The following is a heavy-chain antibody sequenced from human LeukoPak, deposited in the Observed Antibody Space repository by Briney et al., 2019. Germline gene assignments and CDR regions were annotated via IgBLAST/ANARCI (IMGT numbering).Heavy chain of an antibody. Sequence: GGSLRLSCAASGFTFSSYAMSWVRQAPGKGLEWVSAISGSGGSTYYADSVKGRFTISRDNSKNTLYLQMNSLRAEDTAVYYCAKDTLFSGGYSYGYDPSYFDHWGQGTLVTVSS. CDR3: AKDTLFSGGYSYGYDPSYFDH. J-gene: IGHJ4*02. CDR1: GFTFSSYA. CDR2: ISGSGGST. D-gene: IGHD5-18*01. V-gene: IGHV3-23*01.